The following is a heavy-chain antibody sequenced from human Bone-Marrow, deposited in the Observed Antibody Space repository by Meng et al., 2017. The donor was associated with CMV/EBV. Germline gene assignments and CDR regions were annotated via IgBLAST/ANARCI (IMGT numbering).Heavy chain of an antibody. CDR1: GFTFSSYA. D-gene: IGHD3-22*01. Sequence: GGSLRLSCAASGFTFSSYAMHWVRQAPGKGLEWVAVISYDGSNKYYADSVKGRFTISRDNSKNTLYLQMNSLRAEDTAVYYCAGDSSGYHLDDWGQGTLVTVSS. J-gene: IGHJ4*02. CDR2: ISYDGSNK. CDR3: AGDSSGYHLDD. V-gene: IGHV3-30*04.